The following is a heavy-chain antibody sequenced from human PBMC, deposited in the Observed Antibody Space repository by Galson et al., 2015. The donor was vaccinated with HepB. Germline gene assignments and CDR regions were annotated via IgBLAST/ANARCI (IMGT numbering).Heavy chain of an antibody. Sequence: SLRLSCAASGFTFRSYAMHWVRQAPGNGLEWVAVISDDGSNKYYADSVKGRFTISRDNSKNTLSLQMNSLRAEDTALYYCAQSVEPAAEFDYWGQGTLVTVSS. D-gene: IGHD2-2*01. CDR2: ISDDGSNK. CDR3: AQSVEPAAEFDY. CDR1: GFTFRSYA. V-gene: IGHV3-30-3*01. J-gene: IGHJ4*02.